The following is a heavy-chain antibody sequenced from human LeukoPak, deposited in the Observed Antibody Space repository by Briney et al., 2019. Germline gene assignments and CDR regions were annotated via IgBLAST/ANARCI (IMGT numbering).Heavy chain of an antibody. CDR3: ARESWPYSSREP. J-gene: IGHJ5*02. D-gene: IGHD6-19*01. CDR1: GGSTSSTNC. V-gene: IGHV4-4*02. CDR2: VDHSGST. Sequence: PSETLSLTCGVSGGSTSSTNCWSWVRQPPGKGLEWIGEVDHSGSTKYNPALKTRVTISVDKSKNQFSLRLTSVNAADTAVYYCARESWPYSSREPWGQGTLVTVSS.